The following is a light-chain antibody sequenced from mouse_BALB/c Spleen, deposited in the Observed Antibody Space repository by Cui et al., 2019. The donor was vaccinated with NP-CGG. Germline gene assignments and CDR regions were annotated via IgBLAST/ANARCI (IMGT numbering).Light chain of an antibody. CDR1: TRAVTTSNY. Sequence: AVVPQASAPTTSPGETVTLTCRSSTRAVTTSNYANWVQEKPDHLFTGLIGGTNNRPPGVPARFSGSLIGDKAALTITGAQTKDEAIYFCALWYSNHWVFGGGTKLTVL. CDR2: GTN. CDR3: ALWYSNHWV. V-gene: IGLV1*01. J-gene: IGLJ1*01.